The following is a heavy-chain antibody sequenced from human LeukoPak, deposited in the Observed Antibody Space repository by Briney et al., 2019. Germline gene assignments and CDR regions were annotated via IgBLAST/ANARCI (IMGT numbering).Heavy chain of an antibody. Sequence: GGSLRLSCAASGFTFSSYWMSWVRQAPGKGLEGVANIKQDGSEKYYVDSVKGRFTISRDNAKNSLYLQMNSLRAEDTAVYYCARERFLEWLLYGNWFDPWGQGTLVTVSS. D-gene: IGHD3-3*01. J-gene: IGHJ5*02. CDR1: GFTFSSYW. V-gene: IGHV3-7*01. CDR2: IKQDGSEK. CDR3: ARERFLEWLLYGNWFDP.